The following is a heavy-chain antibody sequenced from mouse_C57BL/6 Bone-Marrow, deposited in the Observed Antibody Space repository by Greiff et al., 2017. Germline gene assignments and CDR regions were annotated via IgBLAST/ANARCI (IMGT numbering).Heavy chain of an antibody. CDR3: ATGYDWYFDV. CDR1: GYTFTSYT. D-gene: IGHD1-2*01. Sequence: QVQLQQSGAELARPGASVKMSCKASGYTFTSYTMHWVKQRPGQGLEWIGYINPSSGYTKYNQKFKDKATLTADKSSSTAYMQLSSLTSEDSAVYYGATGYDWYFDVWGTGTTVTVSS. J-gene: IGHJ1*03. V-gene: IGHV1-4*01. CDR2: INPSSGYT.